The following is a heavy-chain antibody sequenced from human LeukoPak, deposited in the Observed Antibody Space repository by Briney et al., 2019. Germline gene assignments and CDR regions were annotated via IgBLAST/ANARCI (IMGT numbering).Heavy chain of an antibody. CDR3: ARRARMGSWYFFDY. CDR2: IYYSGST. D-gene: IGHD2-15*01. CDR1: GGSISSYY. J-gene: IGHJ4*02. V-gene: IGHV4-59*08. Sequence: SETLSLTCAVSGGSISSYYWSWIRQPPGKGLEWMGYIYYSGSTNYNPSLKSRVTISVDTSKNQVSLKLSSVTAADTAVYYCARRARMGSWYFFDYWGQGALVTVSS.